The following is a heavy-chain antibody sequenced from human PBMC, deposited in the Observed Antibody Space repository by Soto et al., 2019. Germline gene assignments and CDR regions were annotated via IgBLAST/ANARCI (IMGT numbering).Heavy chain of an antibody. CDR1: GGTFSSYA. Sequence: SVKVSCKASGGTFSSYAISWVRQAPGQGLEWMGGIIPIFGTANYAQKFQGRVTITADKSTSTAYMELSSLRSEDTAVYYCARERLGYCSGGSCYSGMDVWGQGTTVTVSS. J-gene: IGHJ6*02. CDR2: IIPIFGTA. V-gene: IGHV1-69*06. CDR3: ARERLGYCSGGSCYSGMDV. D-gene: IGHD2-15*01.